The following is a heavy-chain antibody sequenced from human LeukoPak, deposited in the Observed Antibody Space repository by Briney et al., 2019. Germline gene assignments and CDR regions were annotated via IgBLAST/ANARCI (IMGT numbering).Heavy chain of an antibody. CDR1: GGSISSYY. CDR2: VSYSGST. CDR3: ARRVVVAATIDY. J-gene: IGHJ4*02. Sequence: PSETLSLTCSVFGGSISSYYWSWVRQPPGKGLEWIGYVSYSGSTDYNPSLKSRVIISIDTSKNQFSLKLSSVTAADTAVYYCARRVVVAATIDYWGQGTLVTVSS. V-gene: IGHV4-59*08. D-gene: IGHD2-15*01.